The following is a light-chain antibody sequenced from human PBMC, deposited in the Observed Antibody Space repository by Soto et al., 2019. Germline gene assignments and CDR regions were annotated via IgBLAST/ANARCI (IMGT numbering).Light chain of an antibody. V-gene: IGKV1-39*01. CDR1: QNIAGY. CDR3: QQSYITPYT. J-gene: IGKJ2*01. Sequence: DIQMTQSPSSLSVSVGDRVTITCRASQNIAGYLNWYQQKPGKAPKLLIYGSSNLQSGVPSTFSGSGSGTDFTLTISRLQPEDVATYYCQQSYITPYTFGQGTKLEIK. CDR2: GSS.